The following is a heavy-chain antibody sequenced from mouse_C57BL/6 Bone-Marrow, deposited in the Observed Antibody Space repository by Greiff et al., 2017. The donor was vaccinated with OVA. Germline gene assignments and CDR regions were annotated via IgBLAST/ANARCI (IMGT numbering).Heavy chain of an antibody. CDR3: ARDHDYYGSSWGAMGY. V-gene: IGHV3-6*01. D-gene: IGHD1-1*01. CDR2: ISYDGSN. CDR1: GYSITSGYY. Sequence: DVQLQESGPGLVKPSQSLSLTCSVTGYSITSGYYWNWIRQFPGNKLEWMGYISYDGSNNYNPSLKNRISITRDTSKNQFFLKLNSVTTEDTATYYCARDHDYYGSSWGAMGYWGQGTSVTVSS. J-gene: IGHJ4*01.